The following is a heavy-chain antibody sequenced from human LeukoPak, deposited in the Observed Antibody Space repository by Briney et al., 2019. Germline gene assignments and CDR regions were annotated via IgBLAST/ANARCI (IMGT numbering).Heavy chain of an antibody. D-gene: IGHD1-26*01. J-gene: IGHJ4*02. CDR3: AKDRFYSGSYYPHFDY. V-gene: IGHV3-30*18. CDR1: GFTFSSYG. CDR2: ISYDGSNK. Sequence: GGSLRLSCAASGFTFSSYGMHWVRQAPGKGLEWVAVISYDGSNKYYAGSVKGRFTISRDNSKNTLYLQMNSLRAEDTAVYYCAKDRFYSGSYYPHFDYWGQGTLVTVSS.